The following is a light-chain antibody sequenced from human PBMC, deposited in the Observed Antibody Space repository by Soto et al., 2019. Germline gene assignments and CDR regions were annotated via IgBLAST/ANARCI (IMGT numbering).Light chain of an antibody. Sequence: QSVLTQPRSVSGAPGQRVTISCTGSSSNIGAGYYVHWYQQLPGTAPKLLIYGNSNRPSGVPDRFSGSKSGTAASLAITGLQAEDEADYYCQSYDSTLSGVVFGGGTKLTVL. V-gene: IGLV1-40*01. J-gene: IGLJ2*01. CDR1: SSNIGAGYY. CDR2: GNS. CDR3: QSYDSTLSGVV.